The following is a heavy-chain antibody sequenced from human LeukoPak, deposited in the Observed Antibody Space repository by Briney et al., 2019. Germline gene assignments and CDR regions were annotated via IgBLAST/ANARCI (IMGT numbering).Heavy chain of an antibody. Sequence: PGGSLRLSCAASGFTFSSYAMHWVRQAPGKGLEWVAVISYDGSNKYYADSVKGRFTISRDNSKNTLYLQMNSLRAEDTAVYYCARDPGVFRRQWLVNYFDYWGQGTLVTVSS. CDR1: GFTFSSYA. CDR2: ISYDGSNK. CDR3: ARDPGVFRRQWLVNYFDY. D-gene: IGHD6-19*01. V-gene: IGHV3-30-3*01. J-gene: IGHJ4*02.